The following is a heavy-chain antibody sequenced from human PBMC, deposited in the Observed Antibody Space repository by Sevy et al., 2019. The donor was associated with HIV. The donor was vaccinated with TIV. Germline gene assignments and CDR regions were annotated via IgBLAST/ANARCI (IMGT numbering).Heavy chain of an antibody. V-gene: IGHV3-11*06. D-gene: IGHD6-13*01. J-gene: IGHJ4*02. CDR1: GFTFSDYY. CDR3: AKDSRVYSSSHFDY. CDR2: ISSGSSYT. Sequence: GGPLRLSCAASGFTFSDYYMSWIRQAPGKGLEWVSYISSGSSYTNYADSVKGRFTISRDNARNSLYLQMNSLRAEDTAVYYCAKDSRVYSSSHFDYWGQGIRVTVSS.